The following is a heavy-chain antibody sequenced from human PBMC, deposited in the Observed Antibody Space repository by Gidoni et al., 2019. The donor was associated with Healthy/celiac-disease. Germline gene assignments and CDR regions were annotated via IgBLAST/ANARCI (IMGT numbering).Heavy chain of an antibody. D-gene: IGHD3-10*01. J-gene: IGHJ4*02. CDR2: IYYSGST. CDR3: ARHTGRVGEYFDY. Sequence: IGSIYYSGSTYYNPSLKSRVTISVDTSKNQFSLKLSSVTAADTAVYYCARHTGRVGEYFDYWGQGTLVTVSS. V-gene: IGHV4-39*01.